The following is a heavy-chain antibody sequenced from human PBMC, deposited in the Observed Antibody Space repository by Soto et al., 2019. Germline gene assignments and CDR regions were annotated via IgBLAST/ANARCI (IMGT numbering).Heavy chain of an antibody. CDR3: ARDAELRYCSSTSCYAGVYYYYYMDV. CDR1: GGSFSGYY. CDR2: INHSGST. V-gene: IGHV4-34*01. Sequence: SETLSLTCAVYGGSFSGYYWSWIRQPPGKGLEWIGEINHSGSTNYNPSLKSRVTISVDTSKNQFSLKLSSVTAEDTAVYYCARDAELRYCSSTSCYAGVYYYYYMDVWGKGTTVTVSS. D-gene: IGHD2-2*01. J-gene: IGHJ6*03.